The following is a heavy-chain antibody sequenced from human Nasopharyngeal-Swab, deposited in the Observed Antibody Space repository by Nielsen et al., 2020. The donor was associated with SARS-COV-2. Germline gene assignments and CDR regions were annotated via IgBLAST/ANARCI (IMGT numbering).Heavy chain of an antibody. CDR2: ISGSGGST. CDR1: GLTFSSHA. J-gene: IGHJ3*02. V-gene: IGHV3-23*01. CDR3: AKDLGFLLNYDDSSEGDAFDI. Sequence: VGSLRLSWAAAGLTFSSHAMSWVRQAPGNGLEWVSAISGSGGSTYYADSVKGRFTISRDNSKNTLYLQMNSLRAEDTAVYYCAKDLGFLLNYDDSSEGDAFDIWGQGTMVTVSS. D-gene: IGHD3-22*01.